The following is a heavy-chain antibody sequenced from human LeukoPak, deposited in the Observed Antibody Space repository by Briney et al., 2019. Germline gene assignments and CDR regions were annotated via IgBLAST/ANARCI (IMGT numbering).Heavy chain of an antibody. CDR3: ATQVATRAPGAFDI. V-gene: IGHV4-59*08. D-gene: IGHD5-12*01. CDR2: IYYSGST. J-gene: IGHJ3*02. Sequence: PSETLSLTCTVSDGSISSYYWSWIRQPPGKGLEWIGYIYYSGSTNYNPSLKSRVTISVDTSKNQFSLKLSSVTAADTAVYYCATQVATRAPGAFDIWGQGTMVTVSS. CDR1: DGSISSYY.